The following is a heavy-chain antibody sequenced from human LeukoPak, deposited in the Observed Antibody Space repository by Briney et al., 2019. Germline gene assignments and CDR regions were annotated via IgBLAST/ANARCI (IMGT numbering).Heavy chain of an antibody. D-gene: IGHD2-15*01. Sequence: GESLKISCKGSGYRFTSDWIGWVRQMPGKGLEWMGIIYPGDSDTRYSPSFQGQVTISADKSANTAYLQWSSLKASDTAMYYCARLSGRVVCSAGSCYIDSWGQGTLSPSPQ. J-gene: IGHJ4*02. CDR2: IYPGDSDT. CDR3: ARLSGRVVCSAGSCYIDS. V-gene: IGHV5-51*01. CDR1: GYRFTSDW.